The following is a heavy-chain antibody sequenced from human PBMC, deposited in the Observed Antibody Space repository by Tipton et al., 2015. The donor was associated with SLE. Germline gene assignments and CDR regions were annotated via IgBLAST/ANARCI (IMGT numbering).Heavy chain of an antibody. J-gene: IGHJ4*02. Sequence: TLSLTCAVSGYSISSGYYWGWIRQPPGKGLEWIGSIYGSGSSYYNPSLRSRVTISVDTSKNQFSLKLSSVTAADTAVYYCARSMLTTKRVFDYWGQGTLVTVSS. D-gene: IGHD3-16*01. CDR3: ARSMLTTKRVFDY. CDR2: IYGSGSS. CDR1: GYSISSGYY. V-gene: IGHV4-38-2*01.